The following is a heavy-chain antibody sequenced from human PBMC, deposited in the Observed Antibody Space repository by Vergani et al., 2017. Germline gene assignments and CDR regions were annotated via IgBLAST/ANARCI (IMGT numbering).Heavy chain of an antibody. J-gene: IGHJ6*02. CDR2: IFPGDADT. V-gene: IGHV5-51*01. D-gene: IGHD5-24*01. Sequence: EVRLVQSGPEVKKPGESVKISCETSGYTFTNYWVAWVRQRPGKGLEWMGLIFPGDADTRYSPSFQGQVTISADKSISTAYLQWRSLKASDTAIYYCARHRPQRNYYYGMDVWGQGTTVTVSS. CDR1: GYTFTNYW. CDR3: ARHRPQRNYYYGMDV.